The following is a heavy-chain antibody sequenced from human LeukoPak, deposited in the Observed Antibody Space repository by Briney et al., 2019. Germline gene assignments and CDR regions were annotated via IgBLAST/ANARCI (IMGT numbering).Heavy chain of an antibody. V-gene: IGHV3-30*03. D-gene: IGHD4-17*01. CDR2: ISYDGSNK. Sequence: GGSLRLSCAASGFTFSSYGMHWVRQAPGKGLEWVAVISYDGSNKYYADSVKGRFTISRDNSKNTLYLQMNSLRAEDTAVYYCARDTVTTLDYYYGMDVWGQGTTVTVSS. J-gene: IGHJ6*02. CDR1: GFTFSSYG. CDR3: ARDTVTTLDYYYGMDV.